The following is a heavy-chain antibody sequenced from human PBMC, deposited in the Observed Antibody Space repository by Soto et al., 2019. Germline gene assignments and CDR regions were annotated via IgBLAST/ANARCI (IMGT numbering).Heavy chain of an antibody. Sequence: QVQLVQSGAEVKKPGSSVKVSCKASGGTFSSYAISWVRQAPGQGLEWMGGIIPIFGTANYAQKFQGRVTIPAERSTSTAYMELSSLRSEDTAVYYCARILERDVWSGYPYYGMDVWGQGTTVTVSS. CDR1: GGTFSSYA. J-gene: IGHJ6*02. CDR3: ARILERDVWSGYPYYGMDV. D-gene: IGHD3-3*01. V-gene: IGHV1-69*06. CDR2: IIPIFGTA.